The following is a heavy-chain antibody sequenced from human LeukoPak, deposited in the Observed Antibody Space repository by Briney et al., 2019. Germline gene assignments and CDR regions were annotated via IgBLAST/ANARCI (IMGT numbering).Heavy chain of an antibody. CDR2: ISWDGGST. CDR1: GFTFDDYT. J-gene: IGHJ4*02. Sequence: QPGGSLSLSCAASGFTFDDYTMHWVRQDPGKGLEWVSLISWDGGSTYYADSVKGRFTISRDNSKNSLYLQMNSLRTEDTALYYCAKDFWSGYSFFDYWGQGTLVTVSS. D-gene: IGHD3-3*01. V-gene: IGHV3-43*01. CDR3: AKDFWSGYSFFDY.